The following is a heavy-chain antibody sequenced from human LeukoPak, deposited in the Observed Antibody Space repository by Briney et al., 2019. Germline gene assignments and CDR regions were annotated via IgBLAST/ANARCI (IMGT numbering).Heavy chain of an antibody. CDR2: INHSGRT. CDR3: AIEAIVGAPRGDY. Sequence: SETLSLTCAVYGGSLSNYYWIWIRQPPGKGLEWIGEINHSGRTHYNPSLKSRVTISIDTSKNQFSRKLSSVTAADTAVYYCAIEAIVGAPRGDYWGQGTLVTVSS. J-gene: IGHJ4*02. V-gene: IGHV4-34*01. CDR1: GGSLSNYY. D-gene: IGHD1-26*01.